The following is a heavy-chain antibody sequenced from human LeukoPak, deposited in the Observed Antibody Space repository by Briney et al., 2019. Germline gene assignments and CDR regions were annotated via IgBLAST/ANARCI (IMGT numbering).Heavy chain of an antibody. V-gene: IGHV3-48*04. CDR2: IRSSGNTI. CDR3: ARLRGYSYGYGDY. CDR1: GFTFSSYS. J-gene: IGHJ4*02. Sequence: GGSLRLSCAASGFTFSSYSMNWVRQAPGKGLEGVSYIRSSGNTIDYAGSVKGRFTISRDNAKNSLCLQMVSLRAEDTAVYFCARLRGYSYGYGDYWGQGTLVTVSS. D-gene: IGHD5-18*01.